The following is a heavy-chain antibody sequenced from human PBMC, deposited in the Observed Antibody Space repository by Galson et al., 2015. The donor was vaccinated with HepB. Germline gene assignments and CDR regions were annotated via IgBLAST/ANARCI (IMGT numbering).Heavy chain of an antibody. CDR3: ARDRAVVTLGAFDY. CDR2: IKHDGSEK. J-gene: IGHJ4*02. D-gene: IGHD4-23*01. Sequence: SLRLSCAASGFTFSSYWMSWVRQAPWKGLEWVANIKHDGSEKYFVDSVKGRFTISRDNAKNSLYLQMNSLRAEDTAVYYCARDRAVVTLGAFDYWGQGTLVTVSS. V-gene: IGHV3-7*01. CDR1: GFTFSSYW.